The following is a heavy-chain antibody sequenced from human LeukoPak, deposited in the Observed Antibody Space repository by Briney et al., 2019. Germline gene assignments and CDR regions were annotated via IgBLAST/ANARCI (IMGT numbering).Heavy chain of an antibody. CDR2: ISGSGDNT. CDR3: AKGSYYDSSGSFYFDY. Sequence: GGSLRLSCAASGFTFSFYSMNWVRQAPGKGLEWVSGISGSGDNTYYADSVKGRFTISRDNSKNTLYVQVNSLGTEDTAAYYCAKGSYYDSSGSFYFDYWGQGTLVTVSS. D-gene: IGHD3-22*01. J-gene: IGHJ4*02. V-gene: IGHV3-23*01. CDR1: GFTFSFYS.